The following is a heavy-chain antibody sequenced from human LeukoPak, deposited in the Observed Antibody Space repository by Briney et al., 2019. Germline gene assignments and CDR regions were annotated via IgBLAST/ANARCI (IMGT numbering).Heavy chain of an antibody. D-gene: IGHD4-17*01. CDR2: MNPNSGNT. CDR3: ARGFRIQSHDYGPYYYMDV. V-gene: IGHV1-8*01. J-gene: IGHJ6*03. Sequence: ASVKVSCRASGYTFTSFDINWVRQATGQGLEWMGWMNPNSGNTGYAQNFQGRVIMTRNTSIATAYMELTSLKSEDTAVYYCARGFRIQSHDYGPYYYMDVWGKGTTVTVSS. CDR1: GYTFTSFD.